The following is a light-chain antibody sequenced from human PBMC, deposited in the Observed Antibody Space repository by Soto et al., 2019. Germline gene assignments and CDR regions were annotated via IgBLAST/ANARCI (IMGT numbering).Light chain of an antibody. CDR1: SSDVGSYNL. CDR3: CSYAGTNTYL. CDR2: GGS. J-gene: IGLJ1*01. V-gene: IGLV2-23*01. Sequence: QSVLTQPASVSGSPGQSITISCTGTSSDVGSYNLVSWYQQHPGKAPKLMIYGGSKRPSGVSNHVSSSKSGNTASLTISGLLAEDEADYYCCSYAGTNTYLFGSGTKLTVL.